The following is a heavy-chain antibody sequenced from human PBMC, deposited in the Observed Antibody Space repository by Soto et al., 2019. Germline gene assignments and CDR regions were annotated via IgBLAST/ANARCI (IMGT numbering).Heavy chain of an antibody. CDR3: ARDKSSGYPRTKYYFDY. D-gene: IGHD3-22*01. Sequence: SETLSLTCAVSGYSISSSNWWGWIRQPPGKGLEWIGYIYYSGSTYYNPSLKSRVTISVDTSKNQFSLKLSSVTAADTAVYYCARDKSSGYPRTKYYFDYWGQGTLVTVSS. V-gene: IGHV4-28*03. CDR1: GYSISSSNW. CDR2: IYYSGST. J-gene: IGHJ4*02.